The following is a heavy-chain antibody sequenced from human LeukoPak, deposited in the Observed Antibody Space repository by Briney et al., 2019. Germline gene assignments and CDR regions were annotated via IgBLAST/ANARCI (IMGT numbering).Heavy chain of an antibody. CDR1: GGSPSGYS. Sequence: PETLSLTCALHGGSPSGYSSSWIRQPPGKGLEWIGEINQSGRSNYTPSLKNRVTISVDTSKNQLSLKLSSVAAAGTAVYDCGGRGDYWGQGTLVTVSS. CDR2: INQSGRS. J-gene: IGHJ4*02. V-gene: IGHV4-34*01. CDR3: GGRGDY.